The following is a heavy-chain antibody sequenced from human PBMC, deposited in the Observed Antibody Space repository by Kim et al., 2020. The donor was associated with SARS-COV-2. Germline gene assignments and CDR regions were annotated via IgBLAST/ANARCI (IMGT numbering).Heavy chain of an antibody. Sequence: SETLSLTCTVSGGSISSGDYYWSWIRQPPGKGLEWIGYIYYSGSTYYNPSLKSRVTISVDTSKNQFSLKLSSVTAADTAVYYCARVVTMVRGVRGNWFDPWGQGTLVTVSS. J-gene: IGHJ5*02. CDR1: GGSISSGDYY. CDR2: IYYSGST. CDR3: ARVVTMVRGVRGNWFDP. D-gene: IGHD3-10*01. V-gene: IGHV4-30-4*01.